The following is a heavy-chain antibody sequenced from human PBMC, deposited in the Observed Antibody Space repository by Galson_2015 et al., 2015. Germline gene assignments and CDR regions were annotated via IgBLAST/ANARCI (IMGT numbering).Heavy chain of an antibody. CDR1: GGSISSISYY. D-gene: IGHD6-19*01. CDR2: ISYSGST. J-gene: IGHJ4*02. CDR3: ASHTSGWYLGY. V-gene: IGHV4-39*01. Sequence: TLSLTCTVSGGSISSISYYWGWIRQPPGKGLDWIGSISYSGSTYYNPSLKSRLTVSGDTSKNQFSLRLSSVTAADTAVYYCASHTSGWYLGYWGQGTLVTVSS.